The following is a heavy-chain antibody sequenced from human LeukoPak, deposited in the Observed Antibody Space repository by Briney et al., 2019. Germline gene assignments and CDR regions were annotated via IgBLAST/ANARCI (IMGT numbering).Heavy chain of an antibody. CDR2: INPNGGGT. Sequence: ASVKVSCKASGYTFTGYYMHWVRQAPGQGLEWMGWINPNGGGTNYAQKFQGRVTMTRDTSISTAYMELSRLRSDDTAVYYCARDQRGYGDYSDYWGQGTLVTVSS. CDR1: GYTFTGYY. CDR3: ARDQRGYGDYSDY. V-gene: IGHV1-2*02. J-gene: IGHJ4*02. D-gene: IGHD4-17*01.